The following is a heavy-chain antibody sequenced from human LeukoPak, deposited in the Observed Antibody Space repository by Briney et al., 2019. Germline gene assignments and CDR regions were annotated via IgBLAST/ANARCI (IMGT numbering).Heavy chain of an antibody. V-gene: IGHV4-38-2*01. J-gene: IGHJ4*02. Sequence: SETLSLTCAVSGYSISSGYYWGWIRQPPGKGLEWIGSIYHSGSTYYNPSLKSRVTISVDTSKNQFSLKLSSVTAADTAVYYCARARCGEARFDYWGQGTLVTVSS. CDR3: ARARCGEARFDY. CDR1: GYSISSGYY. D-gene: IGHD3-10*01. CDR2: IYHSGST.